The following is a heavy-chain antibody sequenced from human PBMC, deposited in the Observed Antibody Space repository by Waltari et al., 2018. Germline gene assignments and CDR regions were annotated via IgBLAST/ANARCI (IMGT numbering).Heavy chain of an antibody. Sequence: QVQLQQWGAGLLKPSETLSLTCAVYGGSFSGYYWSWIHQPPGKGLEWIGEINHSGSTNYNPSLKSRVTISVDTSKNQFSLKLSSVTSADTAVYYCARFGELERRLGRYYYYYMDVWGKGTTVTISS. CDR3: ARFGELERRLGRYYYYYMDV. V-gene: IGHV4-34*01. CDR1: GGSFSGYY. D-gene: IGHD1-1*01. CDR2: INHSGST. J-gene: IGHJ6*03.